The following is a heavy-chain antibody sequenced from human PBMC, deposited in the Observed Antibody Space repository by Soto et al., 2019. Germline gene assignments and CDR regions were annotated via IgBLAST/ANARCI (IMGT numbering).Heavy chain of an antibody. CDR1: GYTFTGYY. V-gene: IGHV1-2*02. D-gene: IGHD3-3*01. J-gene: IGHJ6*02. CDR2: INPNSGGT. Sequence: ASVKVSCKASGYTFTGYYMHWVRQAPGQGLEWMGWINPNSGGTNYAQKFQGRVTMTRDTSISTAYMELSRLRSDDTAVYYCARDLKVLRFLEWSPYYYGMDVWRQGTTVTVSS. CDR3: ARDLKVLRFLEWSPYYYGMDV.